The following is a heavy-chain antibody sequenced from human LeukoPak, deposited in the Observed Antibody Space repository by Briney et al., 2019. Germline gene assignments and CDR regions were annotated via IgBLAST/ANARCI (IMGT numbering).Heavy chain of an antibody. Sequence: SVKVSCKASGGTFSSYAISWVRQAPEQGLEWMGGIIPIFGTANYAQKFQGRVTITADESTSTAYMELSSLRSEDTAVYYCARVGRSSLYYFDYWGQGTLVTVSS. CDR2: IIPIFGTA. V-gene: IGHV1-69*13. CDR3: ARVGRSSLYYFDY. J-gene: IGHJ4*02. D-gene: IGHD6-6*01. CDR1: GGTFSSYA.